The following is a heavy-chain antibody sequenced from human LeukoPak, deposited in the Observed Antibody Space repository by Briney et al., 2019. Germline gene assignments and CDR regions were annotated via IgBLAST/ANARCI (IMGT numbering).Heavy chain of an antibody. V-gene: IGHV4-34*01. CDR1: GGSFSGYY. D-gene: IGHD6-13*01. CDR3: ARGSDTAAGLY. Sequence: SETLSLTRAVYGGSFSGYYWSWIRQPPGKGLEWIGEINHSGNTNYNPSLKSRVSISVDSSKNQFSLKVSSVTAADTAVYYCARGSDTAAGLYWGQGTLVTVSS. J-gene: IGHJ4*02. CDR2: INHSGNT.